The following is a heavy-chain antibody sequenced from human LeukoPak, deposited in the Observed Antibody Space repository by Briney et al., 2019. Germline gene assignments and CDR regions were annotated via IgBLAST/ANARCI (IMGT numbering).Heavy chain of an antibody. D-gene: IGHD7-27*01. V-gene: IGHV4-39*01. CDR2: ISYSGST. CDR1: GGSISSSSYC. CDR3: ARHVLTGTNWFDP. Sequence: SETLSLTCIVSGGSISSSSYCWGWIRQPPGKGLEWIGSISYSGSTYYKPSLQSRVITSVDTSKNQFSLKVRSVTAADTAIYYCARHVLTGTNWFDPWGQGTLVTVSS. J-gene: IGHJ5*02.